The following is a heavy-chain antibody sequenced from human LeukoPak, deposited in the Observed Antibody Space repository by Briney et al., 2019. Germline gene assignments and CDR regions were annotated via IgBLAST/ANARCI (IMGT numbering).Heavy chain of an antibody. V-gene: IGHV4-59*12. J-gene: IGHJ4*02. D-gene: IGHD3-9*01. CDR1: GVSIFSSY. CDR2: VHYSGST. CDR3: ATGRSIRYFDY. Sequence: SETLSLTCTVSGVSIFSSYWSWVRQPPGKGLEWIGYVHYSGSTNYNPSLKSRVTISVDTSKSQFSLKLSSATAADTAVYYCATGRSIRYFDYWGQGTLLTVSS.